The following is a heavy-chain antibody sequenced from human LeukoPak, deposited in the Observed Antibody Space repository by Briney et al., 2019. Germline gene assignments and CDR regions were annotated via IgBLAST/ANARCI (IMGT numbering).Heavy chain of an antibody. V-gene: IGHV4-39*01. J-gene: IGHJ4*02. CDR1: GGSTSSSSYY. Sequence: PSETLSLTCTVSGGSTSSSSYYWGWIRQPPGKGLEWIGSIYYSGSTYYKPSLKSRVTISIDTSKNQFSLKLSSVTAADTAVYYCASHTSYGDSFGDWGQGTLVTVSS. CDR2: IYYSGST. CDR3: ASHTSYGDSFGD. D-gene: IGHD4-17*01.